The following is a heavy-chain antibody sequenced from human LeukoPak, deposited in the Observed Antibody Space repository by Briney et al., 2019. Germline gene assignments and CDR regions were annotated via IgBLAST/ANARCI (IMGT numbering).Heavy chain of an antibody. J-gene: IGHJ3*02. CDR3: AGGITMVRGPSAFDI. D-gene: IGHD3-10*01. CDR2: ISGSGGST. V-gene: IGHV3-23*01. Sequence: PGRSLRLSCAASGFTFSSYAMSWVRQAPGKGLEWVSAISGSGGSTYYADSVKGRFTISRDNSKNTLYLQMNSLRAEDTAVYYCAGGITMVRGPSAFDIWGQGTMVTVSS. CDR1: GFTFSSYA.